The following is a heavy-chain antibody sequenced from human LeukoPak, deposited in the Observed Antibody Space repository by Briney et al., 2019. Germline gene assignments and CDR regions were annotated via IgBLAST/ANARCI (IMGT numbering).Heavy chain of an antibody. CDR3: ARTTYYEFWSGSPGAFDI. CDR1: GGPGSEYY. Sequence: PSETLSLTCDVSGGPGSEYYWNWLRQPAGKGLEWIGRVSASGRTYYNPSLKSRLTMSIDTSKSQLSLHLTSVTAADTALYYCARTTYYEFWSGSPGAFDIWGQGSRVTVS. CDR2: VSASGRT. D-gene: IGHD3-3*01. J-gene: IGHJ3*02. V-gene: IGHV4-4*07.